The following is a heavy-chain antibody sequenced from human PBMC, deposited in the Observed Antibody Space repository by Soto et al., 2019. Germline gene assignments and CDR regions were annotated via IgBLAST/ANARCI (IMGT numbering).Heavy chain of an antibody. CDR1: GGSFSGYY. CDR3: ARVCFGRTTVTTPEYGMDV. D-gene: IGHD4-17*01. V-gene: IGHV4-34*01. CDR2: INRSGST. Sequence: SETLSLTCAVYGGSFSGYYWSWIRQPPGKGLEWIGEINRSGSTNYNPSLKSRVTISVDTSKNQFSLKLSSVTAADTAVYYCARVCFGRTTVTTPEYGMDVWGQGTTVT. J-gene: IGHJ6*02.